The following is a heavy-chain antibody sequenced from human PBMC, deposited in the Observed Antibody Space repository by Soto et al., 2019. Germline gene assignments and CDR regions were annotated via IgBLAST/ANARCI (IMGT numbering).Heavy chain of an antibody. J-gene: IGHJ6*02. CDR2: INHSGST. D-gene: IGHD3-10*01. V-gene: IGHV4-34*01. CDR3: ARFPYYYGSGSYYSYYYYGMDV. Sequence: SETLSLTCAVYGGSFSGYYWSWIRQPPGKGLEWIGEINHSGSTNYNPSLKSRVTISVDTSKNQFSLKLSSVTAADTAVYYCARFPYYYGSGSYYSYYYYGMDVWGQGTTVTVSS. CDR1: GGSFSGYY.